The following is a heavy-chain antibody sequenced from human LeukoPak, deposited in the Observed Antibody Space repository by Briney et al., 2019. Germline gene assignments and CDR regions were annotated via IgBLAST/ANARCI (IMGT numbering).Heavy chain of an antibody. Sequence: PGGSLRLSCAASGFTVSSYYISWVRQAPGKGLAWVSVIYTGGGTDYADSVKGRFTISRDNSKNTLYLQMNSLSAEDTAVYYCARDRVNWNDVGGLFDYWGQGTLVTVSS. CDR3: ARDRVNWNDVGGLFDY. CDR2: IYTGGGT. D-gene: IGHD1-1*01. V-gene: IGHV3-53*01. J-gene: IGHJ4*02. CDR1: GFTVSSYY.